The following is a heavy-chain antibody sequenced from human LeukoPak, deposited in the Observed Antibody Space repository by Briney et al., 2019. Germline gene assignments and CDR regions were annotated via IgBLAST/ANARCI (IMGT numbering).Heavy chain of an antibody. D-gene: IGHD3-22*01. CDR1: GFTFGSYA. Sequence: PGGSLRIPCAASGFTFGSYAMSWVRQAPGKGLEWVSGISGRGHTTYHADSVRGRFTISRDNSKNTLYLQMNSLRVDDSAVYYCAKGGHYDSSGYSPFDYWGQGTLVTVSS. CDR3: AKGGHYDSSGYSPFDY. J-gene: IGHJ4*02. CDR2: ISGRGHTT. V-gene: IGHV3-23*01.